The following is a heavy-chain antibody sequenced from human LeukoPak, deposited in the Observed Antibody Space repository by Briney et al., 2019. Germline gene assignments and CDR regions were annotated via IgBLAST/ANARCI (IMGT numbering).Heavy chain of an antibody. CDR1: GGSISSSSYY. Sequence: PSETLSLTCTVSGGSISSSSYYWGWIRQPPGKGLEWIGSIYYSGSTYYNPSLKSRVTISVDTSKNQFSLKLSSVTAADTAVYYCAITRYWFDPWGQGTLVTVSS. D-gene: IGHD4-11*01. CDR2: IYYSGST. J-gene: IGHJ5*02. CDR3: AITRYWFDP. V-gene: IGHV4-39*01.